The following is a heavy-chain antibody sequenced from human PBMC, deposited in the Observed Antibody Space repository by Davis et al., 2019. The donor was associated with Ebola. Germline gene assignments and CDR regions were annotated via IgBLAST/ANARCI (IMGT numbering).Heavy chain of an antibody. J-gene: IGHJ4*02. D-gene: IGHD3-16*02. Sequence: SVKVSCKASGGTFSSYAISWVRQAPGQELEWMGRIIPILGIANYAQKFQGRVTITADKSTSTAYMELSSLRSEDTAVYYCARGLRLGELSLDYWGQGTLVTVSS. CDR3: ARGLRLGELSLDY. CDR2: IIPILGIA. V-gene: IGHV1-69*04. CDR1: GGTFSSYA.